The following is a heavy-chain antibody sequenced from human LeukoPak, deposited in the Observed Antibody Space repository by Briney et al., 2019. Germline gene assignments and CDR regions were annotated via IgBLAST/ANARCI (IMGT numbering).Heavy chain of an antibody. J-gene: IGHJ4*02. D-gene: IGHD6-25*01. CDR2: IRSKAYSYAT. CDR3: AREAAPVFDN. CDR1: GFTFSVSA. V-gene: IGHV3-73*01. Sequence: GGSLKLSCVGSGFTFSVSAMHWVRQASGKGLEWVGRIRSKAYSYATEYAASVKGRFTISRDDSKNTAYLQMNSLRAEDTAVYYCAREAAPVFDNWGQGTLVTVSS.